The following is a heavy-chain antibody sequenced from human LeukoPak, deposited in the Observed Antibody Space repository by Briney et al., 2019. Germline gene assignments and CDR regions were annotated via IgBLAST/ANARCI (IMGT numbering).Heavy chain of an antibody. D-gene: IGHD6-6*01. J-gene: IGHJ4*02. V-gene: IGHV3-49*04. CDR2: IRSKAYGGTT. CDR1: GFTFGSYA. CDR3: TSAGKYSSSSLVDY. Sequence: GGSLRLSCAASGFTFGSYAMSWVRQAPGKGLEGVGFIRSKAYGGTTEYAASVKGRFTISRDDSKSIAYLQMNSLKTEDTAVYHCTSAGKYSSSSLVDYWGQGTLVTVSS.